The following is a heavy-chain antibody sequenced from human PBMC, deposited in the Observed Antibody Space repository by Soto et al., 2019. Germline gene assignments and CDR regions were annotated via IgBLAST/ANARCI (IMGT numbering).Heavy chain of an antibody. CDR3: ARLYYGSGGAWYGMDV. CDR2: IYYSGST. V-gene: IGHV4-39*01. CDR1: GGSISSSSYY. D-gene: IGHD3-10*01. Sequence: SETLSLTCTVSGGSISSSSYYWGWIRQPPGKGLEWIGSIYYSGSTYYNPSLKSRVTISVDTSKNQFSLKLSSVTAADTAVYYCARLYYGSGGAWYGMDVWGQGTTVTVSS. J-gene: IGHJ6*02.